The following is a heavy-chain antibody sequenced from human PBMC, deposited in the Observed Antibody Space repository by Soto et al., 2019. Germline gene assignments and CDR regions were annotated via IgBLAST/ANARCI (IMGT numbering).Heavy chain of an antibody. CDR2: IYYGGST. V-gene: IGHV4-31*03. CDR3: SRDYEVSPAHWFXP. Sequence: SETLSLTCTVSGGSISSGGYYWSWIRQHPGKGLEWIGYIYYGGSTYYNPSLKSRVTISVDTSKNQFSLKLSSVTAADTAVYYCSRDYEVSPAHWFXPWGQGTLVTVSS. J-gene: IGHJ5*02. D-gene: IGHD5-12*01. CDR1: GGSISSGGYY.